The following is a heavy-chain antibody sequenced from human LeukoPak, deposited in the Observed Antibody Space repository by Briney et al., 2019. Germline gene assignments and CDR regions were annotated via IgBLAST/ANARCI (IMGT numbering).Heavy chain of an antibody. D-gene: IGHD6-13*01. CDR1: GGTFSSYA. V-gene: IGHV1-69*04. CDR2: IIPILGKA. J-gene: IGHJ5*02. Sequence: GASVKVSCKASGGTFSSYAISWVRQAPGQGLEWMGRIIPILGKANYAQKFQGRVTITADKSTSTAYMELSSLRSEDTAVYYCARDPNSSWLNWFDPWGQGTLVTVSS. CDR3: ARDPNSSWLNWFDP.